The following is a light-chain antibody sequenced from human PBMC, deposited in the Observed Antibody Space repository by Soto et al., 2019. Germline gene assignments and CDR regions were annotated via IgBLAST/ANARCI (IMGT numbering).Light chain of an antibody. V-gene: IGKV1-5*01. Sequence: IQMTQSPSTLSASVGDVVTITFRASQRISTWLAWHQQKPGKAPKLLISDASSLETGVPSRFSGSGSGTEFTLTINSLQPDDFATYYCQQYKSYWTFGQGTKVDIK. J-gene: IGKJ1*01. CDR1: QRISTW. CDR3: QQYKSYWT. CDR2: DAS.